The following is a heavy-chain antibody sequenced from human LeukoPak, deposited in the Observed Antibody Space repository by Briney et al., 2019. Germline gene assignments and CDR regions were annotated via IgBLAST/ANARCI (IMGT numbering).Heavy chain of an antibody. CDR3: ARHEHASSWSPPGYFDL. Sequence: SETLSLTCTVSGGSISSYYWSWIRQPAGKGLEWIGRIYTSGSTNYNPSLKSRVTMSVDTSKNQFSLKLTSVTAADTAIYYCARHEHASSWSPPGYFDLWGRGTLVTVSS. J-gene: IGHJ2*01. CDR1: GGSISSYY. V-gene: IGHV4-4*07. CDR2: IYTSGST. D-gene: IGHD6-13*01.